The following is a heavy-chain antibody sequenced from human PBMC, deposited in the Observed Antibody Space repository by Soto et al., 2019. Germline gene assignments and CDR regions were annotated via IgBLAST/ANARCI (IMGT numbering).Heavy chain of an antibody. V-gene: IGHV3-23*01. J-gene: IGHJ4*02. Sequence: HPGGSLTLSCAASGFTFSSYAMSWVRQAPGKGLEWVSAISGSGGSTYYADSVKGRFTISRDNSKNTLYLQMNSLRAEDTAVYYCAKPGLFYGDYNHYFDYWGQGTLVTVSS. D-gene: IGHD4-17*01. CDR1: GFTFSSYA. CDR2: ISGSGGST. CDR3: AKPGLFYGDYNHYFDY.